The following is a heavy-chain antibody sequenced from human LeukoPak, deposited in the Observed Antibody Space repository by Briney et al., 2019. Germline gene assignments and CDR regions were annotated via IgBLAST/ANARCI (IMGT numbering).Heavy chain of an antibody. CDR1: GFTFSSHG. J-gene: IGHJ3*02. Sequence: GGSLRLSCAASGFTFSSHGMHWVRQAPGKGLEWVGSIWYDGSNTYHADSVKGRFTISRDNPKNTLYLQMNSLGAEDTAVYYCARGEQYSYHSSGPKSSDALGIWGQGTMVTVSS. V-gene: IGHV3-33*01. D-gene: IGHD3-22*01. CDR2: IWYDGSNT. CDR3: ARGEQYSYHSSGPKSSDALGI.